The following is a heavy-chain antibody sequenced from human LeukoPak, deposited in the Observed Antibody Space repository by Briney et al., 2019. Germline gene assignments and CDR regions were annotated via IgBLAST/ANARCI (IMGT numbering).Heavy chain of an antibody. Sequence: ASVQVSCKASGYTFSDYYIHWVRQAPGQGLEWMGWITRNSGGTKYAQRFQGRVTMTRDTSISTAYMDLSSLGSDDTAVFYCVRKSATRRTSEFDYWGQGTPVTVSS. CDR2: ITRNSGGT. CDR3: VRKSATRRTSEFDY. D-gene: IGHD2-15*01. CDR1: GYTFSDYY. J-gene: IGHJ4*02. V-gene: IGHV1-2*02.